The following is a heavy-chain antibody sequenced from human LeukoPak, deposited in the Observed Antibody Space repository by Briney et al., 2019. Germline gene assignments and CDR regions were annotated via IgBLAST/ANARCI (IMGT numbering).Heavy chain of an antibody. V-gene: IGHV4-39*07. J-gene: IGHJ5*02. CDR2: IYYSGST. D-gene: IGHD4-23*01. CDR3: ARDAYGGNSWGWFDP. Sequence: KPSQTLSLTCTVSGGSISSSNYYWGWIRQPPGKGLEWIGSIYYSGSTYYNPSLKSRVTISVDTSKNQFSLKLSSVTAADTAVYYCARDAYGGNSWGWFDPWGQGTLVTVSP. CDR1: GGSISSSNYY.